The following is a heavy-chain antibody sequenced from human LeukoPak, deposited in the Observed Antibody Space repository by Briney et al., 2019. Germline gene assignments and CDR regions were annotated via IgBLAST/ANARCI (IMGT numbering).Heavy chain of an antibody. Sequence: ASVKVSCKASGYTFTNYAINWVRQAPGQGLEWMGWINTNTGNPTYAQGFTGRFVFSSDTSVSTAYLQISGLKVDDTAVYYCAREGDWAAANAPFDYWGQGTPVTVSS. CDR2: INTNTGNP. CDR1: GYTFTNYA. CDR3: AREGDWAAANAPFDY. D-gene: IGHD6-13*01. J-gene: IGHJ4*02. V-gene: IGHV7-4-1*02.